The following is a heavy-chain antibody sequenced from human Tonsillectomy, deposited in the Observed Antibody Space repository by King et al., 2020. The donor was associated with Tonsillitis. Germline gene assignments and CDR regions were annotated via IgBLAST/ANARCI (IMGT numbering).Heavy chain of an antibody. Sequence: VQLVESGGGVVQPGRSLRLSCAASGFTFSRYGMHWRRQAPGKGLEGVSVISYDGRMKNYADSVKGRFTISRDDSKNTLYLQLNSLTPEDAAVYYCAKDSTDAVTPRQDKNFDSWGQGTLVTVSS. D-gene: IGHD6-6*01. V-gene: IGHV3-30*18. CDR2: ISYDGRMK. J-gene: IGHJ4*02. CDR3: AKDSTDAVTPRQDKNFDS. CDR1: GFTFSRYG.